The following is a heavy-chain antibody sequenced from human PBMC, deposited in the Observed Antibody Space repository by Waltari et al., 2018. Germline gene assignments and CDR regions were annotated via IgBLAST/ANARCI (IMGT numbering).Heavy chain of an antibody. CDR1: GFTLSGYW. CDR2: IKHDGTEK. D-gene: IGHD3-16*01. Sequence: EVQLVASGGGMVQPGGSLSLSWAAPGFTLSGYWLSWVRQAPGKGLEWVANIKHDGTEKHFGGSVRGAFTISRDNAKNSLYLETNSLRTEDTAVYYCARGGMTRFDQWGQGTLVTVSS. CDR3: ARGGMTRFDQ. V-gene: IGHV3-7*03. J-gene: IGHJ4*02.